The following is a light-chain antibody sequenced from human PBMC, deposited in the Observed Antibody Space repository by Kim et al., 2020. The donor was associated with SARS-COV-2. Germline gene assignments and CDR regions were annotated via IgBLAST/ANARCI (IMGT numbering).Light chain of an antibody. CDR2: GAS. V-gene: IGKV3-15*01. CDR3: QQYHDSPPFT. J-gene: IGKJ2*01. Sequence: ETVMTQSPATVSVSPGERVILSCRASQSVGSSLAWYQLRPGQPPRLLIHGASTRATGVPARFSGSGSGTDFTLTVSSLQSEDFAVYFCQQYHDSPPFTFGQGTKLEI. CDR1: QSVGSS.